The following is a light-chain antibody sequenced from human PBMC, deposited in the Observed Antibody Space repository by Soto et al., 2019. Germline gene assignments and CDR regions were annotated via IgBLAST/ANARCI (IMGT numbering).Light chain of an antibody. CDR2: ETS. J-gene: IGKJ1*01. Sequence: PGDRATLSCRASQSVSAGYFAWYQQRPGQAPRLLIYETSSRTTGLPDRFSGSGSGTDFTLTISRLEPEDFAVYYCQQYGDSPTFGQGTKVEIK. V-gene: IGKV3-20*01. CDR3: QQYGDSPT. CDR1: QSVSAGY.